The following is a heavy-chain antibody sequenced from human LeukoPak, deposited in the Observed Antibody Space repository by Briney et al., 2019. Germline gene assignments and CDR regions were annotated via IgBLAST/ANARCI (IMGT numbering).Heavy chain of an antibody. CDR3: ARDEISGTRYFDY. CDR2: ISAYNGNT. D-gene: IGHD1-20*01. V-gene: IGHV1-18*01. Sequence: ASVKVSCKASGYTFTSYDINWVRQATGQGLEWLGWISAYNGNTNYAQKIQGRVTMTTDIFTSTAYMELRSLRSDDTAVYFCARDEISGTRYFDYWGQGTLVTVSS. J-gene: IGHJ4*02. CDR1: GYTFTSYD.